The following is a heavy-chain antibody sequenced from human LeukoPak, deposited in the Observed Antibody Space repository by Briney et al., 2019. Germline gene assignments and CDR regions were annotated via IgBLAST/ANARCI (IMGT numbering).Heavy chain of an antibody. Sequence: ASVKVSCKASGYTFTNYYMHWLRQAPGQGLEWMGIINPGDGGATYAQNFQGRVTMTRDTSTSTVYMELSSLRSVDTAVYYCARVGDSSGWFLDYWGQGTLVTVSS. D-gene: IGHD6-19*01. J-gene: IGHJ4*02. CDR1: GYTFTNYY. CDR3: ARVGDSSGWFLDY. V-gene: IGHV1-46*01. CDR2: INPGDGGA.